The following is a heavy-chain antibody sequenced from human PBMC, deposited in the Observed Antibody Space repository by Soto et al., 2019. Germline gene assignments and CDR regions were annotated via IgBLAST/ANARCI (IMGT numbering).Heavy chain of an antibody. D-gene: IGHD4-4*01. Sequence: LRLSCAASGFMFSSFGIHWVRQAPGKGLEWVAVISYDGTYQYYDDSVKGRFTISRDNFGNTVALQMNSLRPEDTAVYYCAKQHSDLVIGAFDVWGPGAVVTVSS. V-gene: IGHV3-30*18. CDR2: ISYDGTYQ. CDR3: AKQHSDLVIGAFDV. J-gene: IGHJ3*01. CDR1: GFMFSSFG.